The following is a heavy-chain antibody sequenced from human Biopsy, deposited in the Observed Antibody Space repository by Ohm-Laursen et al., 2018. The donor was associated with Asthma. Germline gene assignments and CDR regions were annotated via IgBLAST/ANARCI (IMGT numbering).Heavy chain of an antibody. CDR1: GVSIRSYY. CDR3: AGFCSGGNCPDH. V-gene: IGHV4-59*01. Sequence: GTLSLTCPVSGVSIRSYYWTWIRQPPGKGLEWIGNIHYSGSTYPNPSLKSRVTISVDTSKKQISLRLSSVIAADTAVYYCAGFCSGGNCPDHWGQGTLVTVSS. J-gene: IGHJ4*02. D-gene: IGHD2-15*01. CDR2: IHYSGST.